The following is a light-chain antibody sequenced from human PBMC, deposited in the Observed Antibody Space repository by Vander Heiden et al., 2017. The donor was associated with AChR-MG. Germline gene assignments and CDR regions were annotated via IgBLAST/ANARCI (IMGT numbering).Light chain of an antibody. J-gene: IGKJ2*01. CDR3: HQRSTWPRGT. V-gene: IGKV3-11*01. CDR2: DAT. CDR1: QTINYY. Sequence: EIVLTQSPATLSLSPGERATLSCRASQTINYYLNWYQQKPGQAPRLLIHDATERATGIPARFSGSGSGTDFTLTISSLEPEDFAVYYCHQRSTWPRGTFGQGTKLETK.